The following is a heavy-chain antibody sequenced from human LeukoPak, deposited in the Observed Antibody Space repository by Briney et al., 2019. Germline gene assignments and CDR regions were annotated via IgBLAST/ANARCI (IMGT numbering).Heavy chain of an antibody. J-gene: IGHJ4*02. CDR3: ARGSAVTSFEGRH. Sequence: PGGSLRLSCAGSGFTFSSHWMNWVRQAPGKGLEWVASIKDDGSEKHFLDSVNGRFAISRDNAKNSLYLQMSSLRAEDTAVYYCARGSAVTSFEGRHWGQGTLVTVSS. D-gene: IGHD4-17*01. CDR2: IKDDGSEK. CDR1: GFTFSSHW. V-gene: IGHV3-7*02.